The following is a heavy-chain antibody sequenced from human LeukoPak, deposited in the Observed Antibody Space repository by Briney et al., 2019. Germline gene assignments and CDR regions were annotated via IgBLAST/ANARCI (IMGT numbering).Heavy chain of an antibody. CDR1: GFTFDDYA. J-gene: IGHJ4*02. Sequence: GGSLRLSCAASGFTFDDYAMHWVRQAPGKGLEWVSGINWNGGLITYADSAKGRFTISRDSAKNSLYLEMNSLRGEDTAFYYCAKDISPRRYYDWPTSDFDFWGQGTLVTVSS. CDR2: INWNGGLI. CDR3: AKDISPRRYYDWPTSDFDF. D-gene: IGHD3-9*01. V-gene: IGHV3-9*01.